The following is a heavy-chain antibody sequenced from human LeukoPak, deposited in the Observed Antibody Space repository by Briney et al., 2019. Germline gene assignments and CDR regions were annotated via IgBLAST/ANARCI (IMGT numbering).Heavy chain of an antibody. Sequence: GGSLRLSCAASGFTFSRYWMSWVRQAPGKGLEWVANIKQDGSEMDYVDSVRGRFTISRDNAKNSLFLQMNSLRADDSAVYYCARSGLLWFGEIDYGGRGILVTVSS. CDR2: IKQDGSEM. D-gene: IGHD3-10*01. CDR3: ARSGLLWFGEIDY. V-gene: IGHV3-7*03. CDR1: GFTFSRYW. J-gene: IGHJ4*02.